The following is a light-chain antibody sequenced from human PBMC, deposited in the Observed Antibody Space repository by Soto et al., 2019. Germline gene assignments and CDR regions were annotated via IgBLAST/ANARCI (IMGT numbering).Light chain of an antibody. V-gene: IGLV2-14*01. J-gene: IGLJ2*01. CDR3: ISYTTSSTVV. CDR2: EVS. Sequence: QSALTQPASVSGSPGQSITISCTGTSSDVGSYKYVSWYQHYPGKAPKLIIYEVSNRPSGVSDRFSGSKSGNTASLTIPGLQAEDEADYYCISYTTSSTVVFGGGTKLTVL. CDR1: SSDVGSYKY.